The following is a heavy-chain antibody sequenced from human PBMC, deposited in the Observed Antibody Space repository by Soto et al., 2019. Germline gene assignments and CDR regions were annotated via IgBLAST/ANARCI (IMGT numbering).Heavy chain of an antibody. V-gene: IGHV4-39*01. D-gene: IGHD6-13*01. Sequence: AETLSLTCTVSGGSIRSSDYYWGWIRPPPGKGLEWIGTIFYSGITYYNLSLKSRATISIDTSKNQFSVKLSSVTAEDTAVYYCARHIIDTWYVCDIWGLGTMVIVSS. J-gene: IGHJ3*02. CDR2: IFYSGIT. CDR1: GGSIRSSDYY. CDR3: ARHIIDTWYVCDI.